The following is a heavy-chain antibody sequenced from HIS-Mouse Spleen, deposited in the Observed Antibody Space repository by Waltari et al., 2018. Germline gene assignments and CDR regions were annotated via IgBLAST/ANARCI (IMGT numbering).Heavy chain of an antibody. CDR3: AKDKHHAFDY. CDR1: GCTFSSYG. CDR2: ISYDGSNK. Sequence: QVQLVESGGGVVQPGGSVRLPCAGSGCTFSSYGMPWVRQAPGKGLEWVAVISYDGSNKYYADSVKGRFTISRDNSKNTLYLQMNSLRAEDTAVYYCAKDKHHAFDYWGQGTLVTVSS. J-gene: IGHJ4*02. V-gene: IGHV3-30*18.